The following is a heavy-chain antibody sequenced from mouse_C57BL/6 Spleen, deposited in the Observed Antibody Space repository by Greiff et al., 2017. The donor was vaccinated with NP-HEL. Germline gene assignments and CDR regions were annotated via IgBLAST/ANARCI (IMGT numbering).Heavy chain of an antibody. Sequence: EVKLVESGGGLVKPGGSLKLSCAASGFTFSDYGMHWVRQAPEKGLEWVAYISSGSSTIYYADTVKGRFTISRDNAKNTLFLQMTSLRSEDTAMYYCATNYGSSLSYWYFDVWGTGTTVTVSS. D-gene: IGHD1-1*01. CDR3: ATNYGSSLSYWYFDV. J-gene: IGHJ1*03. V-gene: IGHV5-17*01. CDR1: GFTFSDYG. CDR2: ISSGSSTI.